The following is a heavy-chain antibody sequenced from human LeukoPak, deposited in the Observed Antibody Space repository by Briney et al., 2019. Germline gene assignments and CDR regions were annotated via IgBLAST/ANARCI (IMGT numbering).Heavy chain of an antibody. J-gene: IGHJ5*02. V-gene: IGHV1-2*02. CDR2: INPKIGGT. D-gene: IGHD2-15*01. CDR1: GYTFSDYF. Sequence: ASVKVSCKASGYTFSDYFIHWVRQSPGQGLEWMGWINPKIGGTDYAHKFQGRVTMTRDTSISTAYMELSGLRSDGSAIYYCVRDLFTPRDLWGQGTLVTVSS. CDR3: VRDLFTPRDL.